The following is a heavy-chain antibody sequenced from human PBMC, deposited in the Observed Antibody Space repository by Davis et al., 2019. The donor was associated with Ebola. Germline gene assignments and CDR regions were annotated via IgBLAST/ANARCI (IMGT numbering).Heavy chain of an antibody. CDR2: IVVGSGNT. J-gene: IGHJ4*02. CDR1: GFTFTSSA. Sequence: SVKVSCKASGFTFTSSAMQWVRQARGQRLEWIGWIVVGSGNTNYAQKFQERVTITRDMSTSTAYMELSSLRSEDTAVYYCATVKPYYSSEFDYWGQGTLVTVSS. V-gene: IGHV1-58*02. CDR3: ATVKPYYSSEFDY. D-gene: IGHD2/OR15-2a*01.